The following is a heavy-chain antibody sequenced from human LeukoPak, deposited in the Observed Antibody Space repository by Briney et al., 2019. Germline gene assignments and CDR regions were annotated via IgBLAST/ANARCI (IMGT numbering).Heavy chain of an antibody. CDR1: GFTFSSYW. V-gene: IGHV3-74*01. D-gene: IGHD2-15*01. CDR2: IVSDGSSA. CDR3: VRDIATTPVY. Sequence: GGSLSLSCAASGFTFSSYWMHWVRQAPGKGLVWVSRIVSDGSSATYADSVRGRFTVSRDNAKSTLFLQMNSLTPEDTAVYYCVRDIATTPVYWGQGALDTVSS. J-gene: IGHJ4*02.